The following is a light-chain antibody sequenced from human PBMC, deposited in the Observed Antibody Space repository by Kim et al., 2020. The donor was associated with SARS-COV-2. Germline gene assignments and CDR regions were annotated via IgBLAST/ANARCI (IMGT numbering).Light chain of an antibody. J-gene: IGLJ2*01. CDR1: SSNIGNNY. Sequence: QSVLIQPPSASGTPGQRVTISCSGSSSNIGNNYMNWYQQLPGTAPKLLIYNNNQRPSGVPDRFSGSKSGTSASLAISGLQSEDEADYYCAAWDDSLNGVVFGGGTQLTVL. CDR2: NNN. V-gene: IGLV1-44*01. CDR3: AAWDDSLNGVV.